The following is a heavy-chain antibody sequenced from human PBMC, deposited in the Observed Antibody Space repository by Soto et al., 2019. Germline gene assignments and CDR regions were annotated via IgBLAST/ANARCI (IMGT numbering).Heavy chain of an antibody. CDR2: IYATGTT. CDR1: GASISGFY. D-gene: IGHD1-1*01. Sequence: PSETLSLTCTVSGASISGFYWSWIRKSAGKGLEWIGRIYATGTTDYNPSLKSRVMMSVDTSKKQFSLKLRSVTAADTAVYYCVRDGTKTLRNWFDPWGQGISVTVSS. V-gene: IGHV4-4*07. J-gene: IGHJ5*02. CDR3: VRDGTKTLRNWFDP.